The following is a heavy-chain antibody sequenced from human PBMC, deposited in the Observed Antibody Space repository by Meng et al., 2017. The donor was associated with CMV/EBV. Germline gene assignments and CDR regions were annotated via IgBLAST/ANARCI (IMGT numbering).Heavy chain of an antibody. J-gene: IGHJ4*02. CDR3: ARESFGSHFDY. V-gene: IGHV3-7*01. CDR1: GFTFSSYW. CDR2: IKQDGSEK. D-gene: IGHD1-26*01. Sequence: GGSLRLSCAASGFTFSSYWMSWVRQAPGKGLEWVANIKQDGSEKYYADSVKGRFTISRDNSKNTLYLQMNSLRAEDTAVYYCARESFGSHFDYWGQGTLVTVSS.